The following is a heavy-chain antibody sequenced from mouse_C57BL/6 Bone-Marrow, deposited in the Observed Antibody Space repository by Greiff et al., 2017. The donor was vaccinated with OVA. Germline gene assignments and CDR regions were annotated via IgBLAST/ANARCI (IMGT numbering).Heavy chain of an antibody. V-gene: IGHV1-81*01. CDR1: GYTFTSYG. CDR3: ATEGGYFPWFAY. Sequence: VKLVESGAELARPGASVKLSCKASGYTFTSYGISWVKQRTGQGLEWIGEIYPRSGYTYYNEKFKGKATLTADKSSSTAYMELRSLTSEDSAVYVCATEGGYFPWFAYWGQGTLVTVSA. CDR2: IYPRSGYT. J-gene: IGHJ3*01. D-gene: IGHD2-3*01.